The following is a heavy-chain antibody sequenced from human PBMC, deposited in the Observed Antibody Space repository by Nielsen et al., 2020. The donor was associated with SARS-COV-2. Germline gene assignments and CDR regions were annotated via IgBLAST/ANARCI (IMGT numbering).Heavy chain of an antibody. J-gene: IGHJ4*02. CDR2: ISGYNGNT. CDR3: ARDRPGYSSGWRFGHDY. D-gene: IGHD6-19*01. Sequence: SVKVSCKASGYTFSSYGISWVRQAPGQGLEWMGWISGYNGNTNFPHKLQGRVTLTTDTSTNTAYMELSSLRSEDTAVYYCARDRPGYSSGWRFGHDYWGQGTLVTVSS. CDR1: GYTFSSYG. V-gene: IGHV1-18*01.